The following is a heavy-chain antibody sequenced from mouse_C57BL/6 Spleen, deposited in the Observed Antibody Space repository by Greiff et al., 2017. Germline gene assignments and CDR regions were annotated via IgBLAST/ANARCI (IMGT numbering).Heavy chain of an antibody. V-gene: IGHV1-82*01. CDR2: IYPGDGDT. CDR3: AREKALYYGSSGGLFAY. Sequence: VKLVESGPELVKPGASVKISCKASGYAFSSSWMNWVKQRPGKGLEWIGRIYPGDGDTNYNGKFKGKATLTADKSSSTAYMQLSSLTSEDSAVYFCAREKALYYGSSGGLFAYWGQGTLVTVSA. CDR1: GYAFSSSW. D-gene: IGHD1-1*01. J-gene: IGHJ3*01.